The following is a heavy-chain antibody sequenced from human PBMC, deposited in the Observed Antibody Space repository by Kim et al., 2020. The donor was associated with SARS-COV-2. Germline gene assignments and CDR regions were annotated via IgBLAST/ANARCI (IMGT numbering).Heavy chain of an antibody. D-gene: IGHD3-3*01. CDR3: ARGGFPQTLLITIFRSRPLDY. CDR1: GGSFSGYY. CDR2: INHSGST. J-gene: IGHJ4*02. Sequence: TLSLTCAVYGGSFSGYYWSWIRQPPGKGLEWIGEINHSGSTNYNPSLKSRVTISVDTSKNQFSLKLSSVTAADTAVYYCARGGFPQTLLITIFRSRPLDYWGQGTLVTVSS. V-gene: IGHV4-34*01.